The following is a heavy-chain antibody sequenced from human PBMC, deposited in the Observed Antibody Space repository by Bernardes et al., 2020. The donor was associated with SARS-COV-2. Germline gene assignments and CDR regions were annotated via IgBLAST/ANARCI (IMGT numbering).Heavy chain of an antibody. D-gene: IGHD2-8*01. CDR2: ISGPGRT. CDR3: AKELAYGTTWRDYKYYFGMDV. V-gene: IGHV3-23*01. Sequence: GPLSLSCVASGFTFSTYAMSWVRQAPGKGLEWVSDISGPGRTYYADSVKGRITISRDNSKNTLYLEMNSLRAEDTAVYYCAKELAYGTTWRDYKYYFGMDVWGQGTTVTVSS. CDR1: GFTFSTYA. J-gene: IGHJ6*02.